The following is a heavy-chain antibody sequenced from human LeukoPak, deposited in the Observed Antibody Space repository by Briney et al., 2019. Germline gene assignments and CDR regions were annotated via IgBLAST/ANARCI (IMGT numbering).Heavy chain of an antibody. CDR2: ISGSGGST. CDR3: AKDADYYGLGSYYHY. Sequence: PGGSLRLSCAASGFTFSSYAMSWVRQAPGKGLEWVSAISGSGGSTYYADSVKGRSTISRDTYKHTLYLQMNSMGAENPAVYYCAKDADYYGLGSYYHYWGQGTLVTVSS. J-gene: IGHJ4*02. V-gene: IGHV3-23*01. D-gene: IGHD3-10*01. CDR1: GFTFSSYA.